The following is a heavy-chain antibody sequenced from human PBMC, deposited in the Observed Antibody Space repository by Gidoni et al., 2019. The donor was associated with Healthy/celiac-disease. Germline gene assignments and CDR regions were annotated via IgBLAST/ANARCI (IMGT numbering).Heavy chain of an antibody. J-gene: IGHJ4*02. CDR2: ISGSGGST. Sequence: EVQLVESGGGLVQPGGSLRLSCAASGFHFSSYAMSRVRQAPGKGLEWVSAISGSGGSTYYADYVKGRFTISRDNSKNTLYLQMNSLRAEDTAVYYCAKSESCIVGAYDWGQGTLVTVSA. CDR3: AKSESCIVGAYD. D-gene: IGHD1-26*01. V-gene: IGHV3-23*04. CDR1: GFHFSSYA.